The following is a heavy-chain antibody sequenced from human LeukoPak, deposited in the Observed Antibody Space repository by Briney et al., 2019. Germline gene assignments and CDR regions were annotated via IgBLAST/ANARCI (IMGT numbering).Heavy chain of an antibody. D-gene: IGHD2-21*02. CDR2: IYYSGST. CDR1: GGSISSGDYY. V-gene: IGHV4-30-4*01. CDR3: ARVRGGDKPFDY. Sequence: SQTLSLTCTVSGGSISSGDYYWSWIRQPPGKGLEWIGYIYYSGSTYYNPSLKSRVTISVDTSKNQFSLKLSSVTAADTAVYYCARVRGGDKPFDYWGQGTLGTVSS. J-gene: IGHJ4*02.